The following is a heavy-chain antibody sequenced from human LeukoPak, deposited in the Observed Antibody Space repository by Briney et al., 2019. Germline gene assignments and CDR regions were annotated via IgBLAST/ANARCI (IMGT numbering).Heavy chain of an antibody. CDR2: ISDSSAII. CDR1: GFTFSSHG. D-gene: IGHD3-10*01. CDR3: ARANSLMFRGVITYFDS. V-gene: IGHV3-48*02. J-gene: IGHJ4*02. Sequence: GGSLRLSCAASGFTFSSHGMNWVRQAPGKGLDYVAYISDSSAIIYYGDSVKGRFTISRDNAKNSLYLQMNRLRDEDTAVYFCARANSLMFRGVITYFDSWGQGTLVTVSS.